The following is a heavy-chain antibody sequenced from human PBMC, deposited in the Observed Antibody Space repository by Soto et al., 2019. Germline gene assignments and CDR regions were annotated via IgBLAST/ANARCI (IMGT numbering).Heavy chain of an antibody. V-gene: IGHV4-39*01. D-gene: IGHD3-22*01. Sequence: SETLSLTCTVSGAYISSSSYYWGWIRQPPGQGLEWIGNVYYGGSTYYNPSLKSRVTISVETSKSQFSLKLSSVTAADTAVYYCAGGDYYHSSGYYFYYYTMDVWGQGTTVT. J-gene: IGHJ6*02. CDR1: GAYISSSSYY. CDR2: VYYGGST. CDR3: AGGDYYHSSGYYFYYYTMDV.